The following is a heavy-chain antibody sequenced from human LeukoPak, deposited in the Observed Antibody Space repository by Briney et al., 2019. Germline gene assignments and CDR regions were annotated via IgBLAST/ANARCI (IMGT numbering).Heavy chain of an antibody. CDR3: TREDRPYCPFAY. D-gene: IGHD1-26*01. Sequence: PSETLSLTCGVSGGSIDITNYWSWVRQAAGKGLEWIGEIAHDGTTNYNPSLRSRVAMSFDRANNHFSLSLTSVTAADTAVYYCTREDRPYCPFAYWGQGVLVTVSS. CDR2: IAHDGTT. V-gene: IGHV4-4*02. J-gene: IGHJ4*02. CDR1: GGSIDITNY.